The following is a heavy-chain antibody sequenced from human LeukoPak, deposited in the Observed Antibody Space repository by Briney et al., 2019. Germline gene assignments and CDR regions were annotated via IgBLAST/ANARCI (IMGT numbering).Heavy chain of an antibody. D-gene: IGHD3-3*01. CDR3: ARVIFRSARY. CDR1: GFTVSSNY. Sequence: GGSLRLSCAASGFTVSSNYMSWVRQAPGKGLEWVSAIGTAGDTYYPGSVKGRFTISRENAKNSLYLQMNSLRAGDTAVYYCARVIFRSARYWGQGTLVTVSS. V-gene: IGHV3-13*01. J-gene: IGHJ4*02. CDR2: IGTAGDT.